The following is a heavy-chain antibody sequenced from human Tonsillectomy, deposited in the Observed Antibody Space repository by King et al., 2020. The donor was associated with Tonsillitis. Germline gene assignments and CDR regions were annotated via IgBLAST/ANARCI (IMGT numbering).Heavy chain of an antibody. J-gene: IGHJ4*02. V-gene: IGHV4-38-2*02. Sequence: QLQESGPGLVKPSETLSLTCTVSGYSISSGYYWGWIRQPPGKGLEWIGSMYHTGSSYYNPSLKSRVTISVDTSKNQFSLRLNSVTASDTAVYYCARGRTAIGYWGQGTLVTVSS. CDR3: ARGRTAIGY. CDR2: MYHTGSS. CDR1: GYSISSGYY. D-gene: IGHD2-21*01.